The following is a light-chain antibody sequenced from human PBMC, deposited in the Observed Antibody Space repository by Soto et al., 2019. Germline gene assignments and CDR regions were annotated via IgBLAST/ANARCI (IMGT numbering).Light chain of an antibody. V-gene: IGKV1-39*01. J-gene: IGKJ1*01. CDR1: QSISSY. CDR2: AAS. Sequence: DIQMTQSPSSLSASVGDRVTITCRASQSISSYLNWYQQKPGKAPKLLIYAASSLQSGLPSRFSGSASGTDFTLTISSLQPEDFATYYCQQSYSTPRTFGQGTKVEIK. CDR3: QQSYSTPRT.